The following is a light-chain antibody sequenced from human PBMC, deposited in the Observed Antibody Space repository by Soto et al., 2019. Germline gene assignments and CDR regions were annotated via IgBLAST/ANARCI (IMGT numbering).Light chain of an antibody. CDR3: QQSYSTLIFT. J-gene: IGKJ3*01. CDR1: QNIANY. V-gene: IGKV1-39*01. Sequence: DLQMTQSPSSLSASVGDRVTITCRASQNIANYLNWYQQKPGKAPNLLIYAASSLQSGVPSRFSGSGSGTDFTLTISSLQPEDFATYYCQQSYSTLIFTFGPGTKVDIK. CDR2: AAS.